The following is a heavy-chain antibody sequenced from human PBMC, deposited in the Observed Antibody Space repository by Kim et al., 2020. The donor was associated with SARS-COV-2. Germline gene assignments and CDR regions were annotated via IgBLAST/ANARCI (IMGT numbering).Heavy chain of an antibody. Sequence: KYYADAVKGRFTISRDNSKNTLYLQMNSLRAEDTAVYYCARDLASSSGYSWGQGTLVTVSS. J-gene: IGHJ4*02. CDR3: ARDLASSSGYS. D-gene: IGHD3-22*01. CDR2: K. V-gene: IGHV3-30*01.